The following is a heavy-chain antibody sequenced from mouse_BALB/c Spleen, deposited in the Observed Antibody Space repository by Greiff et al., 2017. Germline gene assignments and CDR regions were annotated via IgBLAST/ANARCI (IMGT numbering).Heavy chain of an antibody. V-gene: IGHV5-17*02. CDR1: GFTFSSFG. D-gene: IGHD2-3*01. J-gene: IGHJ4*01. CDR3: ARDGYYHYYAMDY. Sequence: EVQVVESGGGLVQPGGSRKLSCAASGFTFSSFGMHWVRQAPEKGLEWVAYISSGSSTIYYADTVKGRFTISRDNPKNTLFLQMTSLRSEDTAMYYCARDGYYHYYAMDYWGQGTSVTVSS. CDR2: ISSGSSTI.